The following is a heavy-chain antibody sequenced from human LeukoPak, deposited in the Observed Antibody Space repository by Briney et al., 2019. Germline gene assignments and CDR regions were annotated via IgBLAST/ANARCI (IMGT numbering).Heavy chain of an antibody. V-gene: IGHV3-23*01. D-gene: IGHD1-26*01. CDR2: VSGGGGNT. J-gene: IGHJ5*02. CDR1: GFTFSNYA. CDR3: AKDAYSGTYYWFDP. Sequence: GGSLRLSCAASGFTFSNYAMSWVRQPPGKGLEWVSSVSGGGGNTYYADSVKGRFTISRDNSKNTLYLQMDSLRAEDTAVYHCAKDAYSGTYYWFDPWGRGTLVTVSS.